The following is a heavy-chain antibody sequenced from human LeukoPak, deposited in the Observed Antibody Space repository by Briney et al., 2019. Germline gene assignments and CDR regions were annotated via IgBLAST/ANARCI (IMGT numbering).Heavy chain of an antibody. CDR1: GFTFDDYG. Sequence: PGGSLRLSCEASGFTFDDYGMSWVRQPPGKGLEWVSAINRNGGSTDYADSVKGRFTISRDNAKNSHFLQMNSLRVEDTALYYCARGFRNGPFDCWGQGTLVTVSS. V-gene: IGHV3-20*04. CDR2: INRNGGST. CDR3: ARGFRNGPFDC. J-gene: IGHJ4*02. D-gene: IGHD2-8*01.